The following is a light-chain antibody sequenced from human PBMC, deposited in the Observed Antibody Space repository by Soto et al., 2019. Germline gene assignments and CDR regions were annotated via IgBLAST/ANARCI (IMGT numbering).Light chain of an antibody. Sequence: DIQMTQSPSSLSASVGDRVTITCRASQRITTYLNWYQQKPGKAPKLLIYAASNLQSGVPSRFSGYGSGTDFILTISSLQPEDFATYYCQQSYTNPKTCGQGTKVDIK. J-gene: IGKJ1*01. V-gene: IGKV1-39*01. CDR1: QRITTY. CDR2: AAS. CDR3: QQSYTNPKT.